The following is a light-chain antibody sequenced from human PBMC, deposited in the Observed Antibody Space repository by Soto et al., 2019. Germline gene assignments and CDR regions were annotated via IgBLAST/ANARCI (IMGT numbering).Light chain of an antibody. CDR2: EDN. V-gene: IGLV2-23*01. CDR3: CSYAGSNTVI. J-gene: IGLJ2*01. Sequence: QSVLTQPASVSGSPGQSISISCTGTSSILGSFNRVSWYQQHPGEAPKLIIYEDNKRPSGISDRFSGSNSGNRASLTISGLQADDEADYRCCSYAGSNTVIFGGGTEVTVL. CDR1: SSILGSFNR.